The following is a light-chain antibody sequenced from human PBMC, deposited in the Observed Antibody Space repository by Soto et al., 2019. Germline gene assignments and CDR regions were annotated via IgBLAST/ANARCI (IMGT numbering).Light chain of an antibody. J-gene: IGLJ3*02. CDR1: SSNIGAGYD. CDR2: GNS. Sequence: QSVLTQPPSVSGAPGQRVTISCTGSSSNIGAGYDVHWYQQLPGTAPKLLIYGNSNRPSGVPDRFSGSKSGTSASLAITGLQAEDEADYYCQSYGSSLSGLFGGGTKVTVL. CDR3: QSYGSSLSGL. V-gene: IGLV1-40*01.